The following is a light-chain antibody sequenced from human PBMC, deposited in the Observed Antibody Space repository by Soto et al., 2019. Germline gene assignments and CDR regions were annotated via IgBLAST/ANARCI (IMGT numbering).Light chain of an antibody. CDR2: WAS. CDR1: QSVLYSSNNKNY. CDR3: PQDLRPWT. J-gene: IGKJ1*01. V-gene: IGKV4-1*01. Sequence: DIVMTQSPDSLAVSLGERATINCKSSQSVLYSSNNKNYLAWYQQKPGQPPKLLIYWASTRDSGVPDRFSGSGPRQDFNLTLHSLKAEDAAVYYCPQDLRPWTFGQGTKVEIK.